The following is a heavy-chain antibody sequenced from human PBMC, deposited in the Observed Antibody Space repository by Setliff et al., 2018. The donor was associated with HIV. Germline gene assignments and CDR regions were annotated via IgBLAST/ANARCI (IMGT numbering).Heavy chain of an antibody. J-gene: IGHJ4*01. Sequence: GASVKVSCKASGYTFTSYAIHWVRQAPGQRLEWMGRIIPILATSNYTQKFQGRVTITADKSTRTAYMELSSLRSEDTAVYYCARDGWDYYGSGTYPPLYYFDSWGQGTLITVSS. CDR3: ARDGWDYYGSGTYPPLYYFDS. CDR1: GYTFTSYA. CDR2: IIPILATS. D-gene: IGHD3-10*01. V-gene: IGHV1-69*06.